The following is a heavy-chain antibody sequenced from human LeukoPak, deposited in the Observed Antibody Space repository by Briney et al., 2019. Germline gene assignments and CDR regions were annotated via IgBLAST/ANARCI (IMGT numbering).Heavy chain of an antibody. CDR2: IYTSGST. V-gene: IGHV4-4*07. CDR1: GGSISGDY. D-gene: IGHD6-13*01. CDR3: AREGIAAAEGTFDI. J-gene: IGHJ3*02. Sequence: SETLSLTCIVSGGSISGDYWSWIRQPAGKGLEWIGRIYTSGSTNSNPSLKSRVTISLDTSKNQFSLKLNSVTAADTAVYYCAREGIAAAEGTFDIWGRGTMVTVSS.